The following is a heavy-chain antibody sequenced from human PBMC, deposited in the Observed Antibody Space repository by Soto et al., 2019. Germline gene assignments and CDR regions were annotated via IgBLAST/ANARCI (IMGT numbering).Heavy chain of an antibody. CDR2: IYYSGST. J-gene: IGHJ5*01. CDR3: ARHIRIPAAIFRPVWFDS. D-gene: IGHD2-2*02. CDR1: GGSISSSSYY. Sequence: SETLSLTCTVSGGSISSSSYYWGWIRQPPGKGLEWIGSIYYSGSTYYNPSLKSRVTISVDTSKNQFSLKLSSVTAADTAVYYCARHIRIPAAIFRPVWFDSWGQGTLVTVSS. V-gene: IGHV4-39*01.